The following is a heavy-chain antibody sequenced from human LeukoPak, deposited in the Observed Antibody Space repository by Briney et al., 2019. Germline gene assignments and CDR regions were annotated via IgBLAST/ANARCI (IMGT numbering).Heavy chain of an antibody. D-gene: IGHD1-7*01. Sequence: SGPTPVKPTQTLTLTCTFSGFSLSTSGVGVGWIRQPPGKALEWLARIDWDDDKYYRTSLKTRLTISKDTSKNQVVLTMTNMDPVDTATYYCARYVRATTDFDYWGQGALVTVSS. CDR1: GFSLSTSGVG. CDR3: ARYVRATTDFDY. CDR2: IDWDDDK. J-gene: IGHJ4*02. V-gene: IGHV2-70*11.